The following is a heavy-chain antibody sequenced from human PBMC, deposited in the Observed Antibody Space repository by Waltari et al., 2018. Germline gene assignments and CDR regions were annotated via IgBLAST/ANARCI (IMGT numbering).Heavy chain of an antibody. J-gene: IGHJ6*02. CDR3: ARGQTAYSSGWYGYYYYYGMDV. CDR1: GGSFSGYY. Sequence: QVQLQQWGAGLLKPSETLSLTCAVYGGSFSGYYWSWIRQPPGKGLWGLGEINHSGSTNYKPSLKSRVTISVDTSKNQFSLKLSRLRSDDTAVYYCARGQTAYSSGWYGYYYYYGMDVGGQGTTVTVSS. D-gene: IGHD6-19*01. V-gene: IGHV4-34*01. CDR2: INHSGST.